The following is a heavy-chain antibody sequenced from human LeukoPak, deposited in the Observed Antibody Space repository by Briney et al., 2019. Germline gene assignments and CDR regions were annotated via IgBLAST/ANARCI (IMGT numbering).Heavy chain of an antibody. D-gene: IGHD6-19*01. J-gene: IGHJ4*02. CDR2: ISSSSSYI. CDR3: ARGPQHSSSGWYLIQ. V-gene: IGHV3-21*01. Sequence: PGGSLRLSCAASGFTFSTYGMGWVRQAPGKGLEWVSSISSSSSYIYFADSVKGRFTISRDNAKNSLYLQMNSLRAEDTAVYYCARGPQHSSSGWYLIQWGQGTLVTVSS. CDR1: GFTFSTYG.